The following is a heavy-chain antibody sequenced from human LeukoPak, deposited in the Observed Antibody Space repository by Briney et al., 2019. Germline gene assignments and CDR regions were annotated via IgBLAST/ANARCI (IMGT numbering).Heavy chain of an antibody. CDR1: GLTFSSYE. Sequence: GGSLRLSCVASGLTFSSYEMNWVRQAPGKGLEWVSYISSSGSTIYYADSVKGRFTISRDNAKNSLYLQMNSLRAEDTAVYYCASLNGDPYDYWGQGTLVTVSS. V-gene: IGHV3-48*03. CDR2: ISSSGSTI. CDR3: ASLNGDPYDY. J-gene: IGHJ4*02. D-gene: IGHD4-17*01.